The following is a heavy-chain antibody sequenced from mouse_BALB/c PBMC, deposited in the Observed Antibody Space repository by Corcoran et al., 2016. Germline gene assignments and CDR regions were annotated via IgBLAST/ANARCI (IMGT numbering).Heavy chain of an antibody. CDR2: IFPGSGNT. CDR1: GYSFTSYY. V-gene: IGHV1-66*01. CDR3: AREDYSY. J-gene: IGHJ3*01. D-gene: IGHD1-1*01. Sequence: QVQLQQSGPELVKPGASVKISCKASGYSFTSYYIHWVKQRPGQGLEGIGWIFPGSGNTKYNEKFKGKATLTADTSSSTAYMQLSSLTSEDSAVYFCAREDYSYWGQGTLVTVSA.